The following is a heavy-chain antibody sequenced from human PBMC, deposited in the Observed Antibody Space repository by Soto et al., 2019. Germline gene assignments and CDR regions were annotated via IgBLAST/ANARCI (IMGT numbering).Heavy chain of an antibody. CDR2: ISSSSSTI. J-gene: IGHJ3*02. CDR3: ARGTAVTHDAFDI. V-gene: IGHV3-48*01. CDR1: GFTFSSYS. Sequence: GGSLRLSCAASGFTFSSYSMNWVRQAPGKGLEWVSYISSSSSTIYYADSVKGRFTISRDNAKNSLYLQMNSLRAEDTAVYYCARGTAVTHDAFDIWGQGTMVTVSS. D-gene: IGHD4-4*01.